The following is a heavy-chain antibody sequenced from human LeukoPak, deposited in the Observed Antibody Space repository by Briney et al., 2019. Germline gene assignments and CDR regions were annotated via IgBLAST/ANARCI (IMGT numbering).Heavy chain of an antibody. J-gene: IGHJ4*02. V-gene: IGHV1-3*01. CDR3: ARLLWFGELGHSFDY. CDR1: GYTFTSYG. CDR2: INAGNGNT. Sequence: ASVKVSCKASGYTFTSYGISWVRQAPGQGLEWMGWINAGNGNTKYSQKFQGRVTITRDTSASTAYMELSSLRSEDTAVYYCARLLWFGELGHSFDYWGQGTLVTVSS. D-gene: IGHD3-10*01.